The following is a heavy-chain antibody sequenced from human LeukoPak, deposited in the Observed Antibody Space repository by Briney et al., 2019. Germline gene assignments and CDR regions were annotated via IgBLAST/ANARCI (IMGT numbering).Heavy chain of an antibody. Sequence: PGGSLRLSCAASGFIFSNYAMNWVRQAPGKGLEWVSTFTGSGDRTYYADSVKGRFTIPRDNSKNTLYLHMNSLRVEDTAIYYCAKLYYDILTGYPYYFDYWGQGTLVTVSS. J-gene: IGHJ4*02. D-gene: IGHD3-9*01. CDR1: GFIFSNYA. V-gene: IGHV3-23*01. CDR3: AKLYYDILTGYPYYFDY. CDR2: FTGSGDRT.